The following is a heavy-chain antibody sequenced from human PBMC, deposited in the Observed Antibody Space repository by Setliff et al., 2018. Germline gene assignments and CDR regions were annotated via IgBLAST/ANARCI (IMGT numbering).Heavy chain of an antibody. J-gene: IGHJ3*02. CDR2: LSASNGNR. CDR3: ARDLDYQYYYETSGRDAFDI. V-gene: IGHV1-18*01. Sequence: ASVKVSCKASGYTFTNYGVSWVRQAPGQGLEWMGWLSASNGNRNNAQKFQGRVTITTDTSTSTAYMELRSLGSDDTAVYYCARDLDYQYYYETSGRDAFDIWGLGTMVTVSS. CDR1: GYTFTNYG. D-gene: IGHD3-22*01.